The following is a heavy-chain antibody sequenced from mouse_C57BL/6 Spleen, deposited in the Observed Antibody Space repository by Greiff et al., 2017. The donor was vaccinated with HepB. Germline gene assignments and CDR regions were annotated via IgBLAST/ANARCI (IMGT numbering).Heavy chain of an antibody. Sequence: QVQLQQSGAELVKPGASVKLSCKASGYTFTEYTIHWVKQRSGQGLEWIGWFYPGSGSIKYNEKFKDKATLTADKSSSTVYMELSRLTSEDSAVYFCARHEEGIYYGYDGYERYAMDYWGQGTSVTVSS. J-gene: IGHJ4*01. CDR1: GYTFTEYT. CDR2: FYPGSGSI. V-gene: IGHV1-62-2*01. CDR3: ARHEEGIYYGYDGYERYAMDY. D-gene: IGHD2-2*01.